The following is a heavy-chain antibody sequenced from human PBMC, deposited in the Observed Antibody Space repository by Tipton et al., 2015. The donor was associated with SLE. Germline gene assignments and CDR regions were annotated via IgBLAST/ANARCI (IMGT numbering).Heavy chain of an antibody. CDR2: MYFSGNT. Sequence: TLSLTCTVSGGSISESTYSWDWIRQAPGKGLEWIGSMYFSGNTYYNPFLRSRVTISADTSKNQFSLKLSSVTDVDTAVYYCARAGGGDSNWFDPWGQGTLVTVSS. V-gene: IGHV4-39*07. CDR1: GGSISESTYS. J-gene: IGHJ5*02. D-gene: IGHD2-21*01. CDR3: ARAGGGDSNWFDP.